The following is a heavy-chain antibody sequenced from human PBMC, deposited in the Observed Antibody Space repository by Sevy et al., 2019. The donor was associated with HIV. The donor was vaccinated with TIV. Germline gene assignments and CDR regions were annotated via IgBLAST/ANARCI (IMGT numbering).Heavy chain of an antibody. Sequence: GGSLRLSCEASGFTFSDYWMTWVRKAPGKGLEGVASINRDGSEKYYIDSVKGRFIISRQNIKKSLFLQMNTLRVEDTAVYYCLRGGGGYWGQEILVTVSS. CDR1: GFTFSDYW. V-gene: IGHV3-7*01. CDR2: INRDGSEK. CDR3: LRGGGGY. D-gene: IGHD5-12*01. J-gene: IGHJ4*02.